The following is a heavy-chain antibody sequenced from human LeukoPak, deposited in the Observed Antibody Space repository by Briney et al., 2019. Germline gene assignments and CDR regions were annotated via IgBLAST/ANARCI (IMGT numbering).Heavy chain of an antibody. CDR1: GFTFSNYG. J-gene: IGHJ4*02. CDR3: ARDRQDYGDYFWYFDY. V-gene: IGHV3-33*01. D-gene: IGHD4-17*01. Sequence: PGRSLRLSCAASGFTFSNYGMHWVRQAPGKGLEWVAVIWYDGSNKYYGDSVKGRFTISRDNSKNTLYLQMNSLRAEDTAVYYCARDRQDYGDYFWYFDYWGQGTLVTVSS. CDR2: IWYDGSNK.